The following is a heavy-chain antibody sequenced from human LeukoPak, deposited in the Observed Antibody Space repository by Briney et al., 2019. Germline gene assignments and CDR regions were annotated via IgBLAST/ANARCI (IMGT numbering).Heavy chain of an antibody. CDR1: GDSISNYY. V-gene: IGHV4-59*01. Sequence: PSETLSLTCTVSGDSISNYYWSWIRQPPGKGLEWMGYIYYSGSTTNNPSLKSQVTISVDTSKNQFSLRLSSVTAADTAVYYCARGPLILRSFDYWGQGILVTVSS. D-gene: IGHD4-17*01. CDR3: ARGPLILRSFDY. J-gene: IGHJ4*02. CDR2: IYYSGST.